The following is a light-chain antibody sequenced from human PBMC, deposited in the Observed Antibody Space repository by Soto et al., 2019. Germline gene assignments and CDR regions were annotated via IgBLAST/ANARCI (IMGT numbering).Light chain of an antibody. CDR2: DAY. CDR1: QDIGNS. CDR3: QKSDHLPL. V-gene: IGKV1-33*01. Sequence: IQMTQSPPSLYASVGDRVTITCQASQDIGNSLNWFQHKPGNAPNLVIYDAYNLEIGVPSRFSGSGSGTDFTFTITSLRPEDIATYYCQKSDHLPLFGPGTKV. J-gene: IGKJ3*01.